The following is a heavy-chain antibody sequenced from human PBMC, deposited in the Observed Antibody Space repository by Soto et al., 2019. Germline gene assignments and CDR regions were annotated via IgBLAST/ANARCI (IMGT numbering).Heavy chain of an antibody. CDR1: GGSISSSSYY. V-gene: IGHV4-39*01. CDR2: IYYSGST. CDR3: ARHLIERDGYITNFDC. D-gene: IGHD5-12*01. Sequence: SETLSLTCTVSGGSISSSSYYWGWIRQPPGKGLEWIGSIYYSGSTYYNPSLKSRVTISVDTSKNQFSLKLSSVTAADTAVYYCARHLIERDGYITNFDCWGQGTLVTVSS. J-gene: IGHJ4*02.